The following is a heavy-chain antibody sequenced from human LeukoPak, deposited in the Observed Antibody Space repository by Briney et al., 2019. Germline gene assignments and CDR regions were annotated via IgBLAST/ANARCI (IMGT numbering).Heavy chain of an antibody. CDR3: ARREAQPI. D-gene: IGHD2-2*01. V-gene: IGHV4-30-2*01. CDR2: VFHSRST. J-gene: IGHJ3*02. Sequence: SETLSLTCTVSGVSISSGAYYWSWIRQPPGKGLEWIGYVFHSRSTYYNPSLKSRVTISVGRSKNQFSLKLRSVTAADTAVYYCARREAQPIWGQGTMVTVSS. CDR1: GVSISSGAYY.